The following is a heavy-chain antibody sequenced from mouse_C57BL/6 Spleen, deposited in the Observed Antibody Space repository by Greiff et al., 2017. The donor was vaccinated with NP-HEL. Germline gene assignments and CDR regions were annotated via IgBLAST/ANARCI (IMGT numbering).Heavy chain of an antibody. J-gene: IGHJ3*01. V-gene: IGHV3-6*01. D-gene: IGHD2-4*01. CDR1: GYSITSGYY. CDR2: ISYDGSN. CDR3: ARECDYDAY. Sequence: EVQLQQSGPGLVKPSQSLSLTCSVTGYSITSGYYWNWIRQFPGNKLEWMGYISYDGSNNYNPSLKNRISITRDTSKNQFFLKLNSVTTEDTATYYCARECDYDAYWGQGTLVTVSA.